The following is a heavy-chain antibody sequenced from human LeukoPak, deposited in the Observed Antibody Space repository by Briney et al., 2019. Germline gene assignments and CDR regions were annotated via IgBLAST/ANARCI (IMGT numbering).Heavy chain of an antibody. CDR2: ISSSSSSYI. Sequence: PGGSLRLSCAASGFTFSSYSMNWVRQAPGKGLEWVSSISSSSSSYIYYADSVKGRFTISRDNAKNSLYLQMNSLRAEDTAVYYCAREDIVVVPADMVGYYYYGMDVWGQGTTVTVSS. CDR3: AREDIVVVPADMVGYYYYGMDV. D-gene: IGHD2-2*01. V-gene: IGHV3-21*01. CDR1: GFTFSSYS. J-gene: IGHJ6*02.